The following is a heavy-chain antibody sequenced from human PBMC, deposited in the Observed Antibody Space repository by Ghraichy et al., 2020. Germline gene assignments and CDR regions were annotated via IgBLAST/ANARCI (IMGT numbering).Heavy chain of an antibody. CDR1: GFAFSNYA. V-gene: IGHV3-30*18. D-gene: IGHD2-21*02. CDR2: ISYDGTKQ. CDR3: AKEETEGDTRLLTSVDF. J-gene: IGHJ4*01. Sequence: GGSLRLSCEASGFAFSNYAMHWVRQAPAKGLEWVAAISYDGTKQVYADSVRGRFTISRDNSKRTLYLQVNSLGIQDTAVYYCAKEETEGDTRLLTSVDFWGHGTLVTVSS.